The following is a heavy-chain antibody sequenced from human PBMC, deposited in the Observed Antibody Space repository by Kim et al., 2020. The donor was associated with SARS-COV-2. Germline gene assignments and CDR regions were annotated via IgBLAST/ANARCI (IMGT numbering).Heavy chain of an antibody. V-gene: IGHV4-59*01. D-gene: IGHD6-6*01. CDR3: ARGKAARTPTPNYYYYGMDV. J-gene: IGHJ6*02. Sequence: SETLSLTCTVSGGSISSYYWSWIRQPPGKGLEWIGYIYYSGSTNYNPSLKSRVTISVDTSKNQFSLKLSSVTAADTAVYYCARGKAARTPTPNYYYYGMDVWGQGTTVTVSS. CDR1: GGSISSYY. CDR2: IYYSGST.